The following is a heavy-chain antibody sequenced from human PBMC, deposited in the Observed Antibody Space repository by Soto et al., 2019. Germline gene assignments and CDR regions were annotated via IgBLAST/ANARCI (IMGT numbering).Heavy chain of an antibody. CDR3: ASNCAYVEGYYWYGIDV. Sequence: EVQLVESGGGLVLPGGSLRLSCAASGFTFSRYWMHWVRQAPGKGLVWVSRISSYGSDTHYADSVKGRFTISRDNAKNTLYLQMNSLRADDTAVYYCASNCAYVEGYYWYGIDVWGQGTTVTVSS. CDR1: GFTFSRYW. CDR2: ISSYGSDT. J-gene: IGHJ6*02. D-gene: IGHD1-1*01. V-gene: IGHV3-74*01.